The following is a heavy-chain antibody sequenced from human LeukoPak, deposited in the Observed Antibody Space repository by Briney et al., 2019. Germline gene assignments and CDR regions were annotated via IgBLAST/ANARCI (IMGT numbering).Heavy chain of an antibody. CDR1: GGSFSGYY. D-gene: IGHD5-18*01. CDR3: ARIRRPWAMVTHYYFDY. CDR2: INHSGST. J-gene: IGHJ4*02. Sequence: SETLSLTCAVYGGSFSGYYWSWIRQPPGKGLEWIGEINHSGSTNYNPSLKSRVTISVDTSKNQFPLKLSSVTAADTAVYYCARIRRPWAMVTHYYFDYWGQGTLVTVSS. V-gene: IGHV4-34*01.